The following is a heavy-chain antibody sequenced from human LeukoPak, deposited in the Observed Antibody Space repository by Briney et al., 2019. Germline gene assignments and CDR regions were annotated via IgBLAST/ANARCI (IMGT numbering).Heavy chain of an antibody. D-gene: IGHD2-2*01. Sequence: SVKVSCKASEGTFSSYAISWVRQAPGQGLEWMGGIIPIFGTANYAQKFQGRVTITADESTSTAYMELSSLRSEDTAVYYCAREVSGRYCSSTSCHGGDYYYYYYMDVWGKGTTVTVSS. J-gene: IGHJ6*03. CDR1: EGTFSSYA. CDR3: AREVSGRYCSSTSCHGGDYYYYYYMDV. CDR2: IIPIFGTA. V-gene: IGHV1-69*01.